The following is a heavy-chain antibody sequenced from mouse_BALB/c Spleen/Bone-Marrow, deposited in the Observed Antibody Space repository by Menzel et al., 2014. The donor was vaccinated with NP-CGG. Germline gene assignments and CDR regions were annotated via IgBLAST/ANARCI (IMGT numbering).Heavy chain of an antibody. CDR2: IYPGDFNT. Sequence: VQLQQSGPELVKPGASVRISCKASGYTFTSFYIYWVRQRPGQGLEWIGWIYPGDFNTKYNEKFKGKATLTADKSSSTASMQLSSLTSEDSAVYFCARKSQRAYDSMNYWGQGTSVTVSP. D-gene: IGHD2-4*01. CDR1: GYTFTSFY. CDR3: ARKSQRAYDSMNY. V-gene: IGHV1S56*01. J-gene: IGHJ4*01.